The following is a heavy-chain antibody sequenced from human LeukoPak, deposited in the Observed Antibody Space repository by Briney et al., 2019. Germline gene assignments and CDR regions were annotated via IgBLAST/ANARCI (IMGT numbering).Heavy chain of an antibody. Sequence: PSETLSLTCAVYGGSFSGYYWSWIRQPPGKGLEWIGEINHSGSTNYNPSLKSRVTISVDTSKNQFSLKLSSVTAADTAVYYCARRIGWWSGDAFDIWGQGTMVTVSS. CDR2: INHSGST. V-gene: IGHV4-34*01. CDR3: ARRIGWWSGDAFDI. D-gene: IGHD2-8*02. CDR1: GGSFSGYY. J-gene: IGHJ3*02.